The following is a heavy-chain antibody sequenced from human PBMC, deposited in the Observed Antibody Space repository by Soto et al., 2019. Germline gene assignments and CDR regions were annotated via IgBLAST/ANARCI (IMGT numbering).Heavy chain of an antibody. J-gene: IGHJ4*02. D-gene: IGHD7-27*01. CDR1: GGSISSGGYY. CDR2: IYYNGDT. V-gene: IGHV4-31*03. CDR3: ARSHRDNWGSPDYFDY. Sequence: QVQLQESGPGLVKPSQTLSLTCTVSGGSISSGGYYWSWIRQHPGKGLEWIGYIYYNGDTYYNPSLKSRSSISIDTSKNQFSLRLTSVTAADTAAYYCARSHRDNWGSPDYFDYWGQGTLVTVSS.